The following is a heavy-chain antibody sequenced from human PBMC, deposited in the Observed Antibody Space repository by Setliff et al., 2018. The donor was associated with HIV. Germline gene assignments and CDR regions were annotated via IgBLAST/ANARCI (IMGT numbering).Heavy chain of an antibody. CDR2: ISAGNGNT. Sequence: ASVKVSCKASGYTFTSYAMHWVRQAPGQRLEWMGWISAGNGNTKYSQKFQGRVTITRDTSASTAYMELSSLRSEDTAVYYCARDSTYGSGSYPFDYWGQGTLVTVSS. V-gene: IGHV1-3*01. CDR1: GYTFTSYA. CDR3: ARDSTYGSGSYPFDY. J-gene: IGHJ4*02. D-gene: IGHD3-10*01.